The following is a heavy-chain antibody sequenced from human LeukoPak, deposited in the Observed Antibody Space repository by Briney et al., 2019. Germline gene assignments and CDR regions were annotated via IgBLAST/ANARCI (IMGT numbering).Heavy chain of an antibody. CDR1: TESMDSYY. D-gene: IGHD3-16*02. V-gene: IGHV4-59*08. J-gene: IGHJ3*01. CDR2: VYNNKFT. Sequence: PSETLSLTCTVNTESMDSYYWNWVRQPPGKGLEWIGRVYNNKFTEYNPSFESRVSISVDTSKSQFSLNLNSVTAADTVVYYCARRVSLYGAFDLWGQGTMVIVSS. CDR3: ARRVSLYGAFDL.